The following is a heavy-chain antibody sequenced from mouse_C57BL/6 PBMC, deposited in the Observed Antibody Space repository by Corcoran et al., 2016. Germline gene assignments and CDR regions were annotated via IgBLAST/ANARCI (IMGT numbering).Heavy chain of an antibody. CDR1: GYTFTDYY. V-gene: IGHV1-26*01. J-gene: IGHJ2*01. D-gene: IGHD2-10*02. CDR2: INPNNGGT. Sequence: EVQLEQSGPVLVKPGATVKISCKASGYTFTDYYMKWVEQSHGKSLEWIGDINPNNGGTSYNQKFKGKATLTVDKSSSTAYMELRSLTSEDSAVYYCARYGPNYFDYLGQGTTLTVSS. CDR3: ARYGPNYFDY.